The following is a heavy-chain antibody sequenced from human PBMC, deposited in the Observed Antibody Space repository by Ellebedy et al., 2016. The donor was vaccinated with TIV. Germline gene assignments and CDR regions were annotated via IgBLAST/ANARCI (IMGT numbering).Heavy chain of an antibody. Sequence: SLKISXAASGFTLSNYWMNWVRQVPGKGLEWVSGIYGNSDRIGYADPVRGRFTTSRDNAKNSLYLQMNSLSTEDTALYYCVRELLPGGADVWGQGTQVTVSS. CDR2: IYGNSDRI. J-gene: IGHJ4*02. CDR1: GFTLSNYW. D-gene: IGHD2-21*01. CDR3: VRELLPGGADV. V-gene: IGHV3-9*01.